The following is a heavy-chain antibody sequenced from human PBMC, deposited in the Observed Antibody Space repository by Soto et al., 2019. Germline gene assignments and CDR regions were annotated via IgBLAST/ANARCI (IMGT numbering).Heavy chain of an antibody. V-gene: IGHV3-21*01. CDR2: ISSSSSYI. Sequence: GGSLRLSCAASGFTFSSYSMNWVRQAPGKGLEWVSSISSSSSYIYYADSVKGRFTISRDNAKNSLYLQMNSLRAEDTAVYYCARLSVPGVDYYDSSGYSGRDYWGQGTLVTVSS. J-gene: IGHJ4*02. CDR1: GFTFSSYS. D-gene: IGHD3-22*01. CDR3: ARLSVPGVDYYDSSGYSGRDY.